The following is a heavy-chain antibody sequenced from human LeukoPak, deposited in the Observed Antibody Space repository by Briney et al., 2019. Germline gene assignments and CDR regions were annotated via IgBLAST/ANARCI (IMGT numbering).Heavy chain of an antibody. D-gene: IGHD5-18*01. Sequence: PGGSLRLSCAASGFTFSSYAMSWVRQAPGKGLEWVSAISGSGGSTYYADSVKGRFTISRDNSKNTLYLQMGSLRAEDMAVYYCARGRVDTAMVNWFDPWGQGTLVTVSS. J-gene: IGHJ5*02. CDR1: GFTFSSYA. CDR3: ARGRVDTAMVNWFDP. V-gene: IGHV3-23*01. CDR2: ISGSGGST.